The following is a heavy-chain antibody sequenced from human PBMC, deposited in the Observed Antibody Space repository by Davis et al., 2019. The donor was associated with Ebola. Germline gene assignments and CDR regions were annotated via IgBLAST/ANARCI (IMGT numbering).Heavy chain of an antibody. Sequence: SVKVSCKASGFTFTSSAMQWVRQARGQRLEWIGWIVVGSGNTNYAQKFQERVTITRDMSTSTAYMELSSLRSEDTAVYYCARDRELRYFDWAYYYYGMDVWGQGTTVTVSS. CDR1: GFTFTSSA. CDR2: IVVGSGNT. D-gene: IGHD3-9*01. V-gene: IGHV1-58*02. J-gene: IGHJ6*02. CDR3: ARDRELRYFDWAYYYYGMDV.